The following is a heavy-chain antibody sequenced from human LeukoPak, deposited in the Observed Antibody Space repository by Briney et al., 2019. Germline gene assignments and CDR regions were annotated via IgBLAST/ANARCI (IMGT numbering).Heavy chain of an antibody. CDR3: ARGRYYGSGKDY. CDR1: GGSISGSTLY. CDR2: IYYTGTT. D-gene: IGHD3-10*01. V-gene: IGHV4-39*07. Sequence: SETLSLTCTVSGGSISGSTLYWGWIRQPPGMGLEWIGSIYYTGTTYYNPSLKSRVTISVDTSKNQFSLKLSSVTAADTAVYYCARGRYYGSGKDYWGQGTLVTVSS. J-gene: IGHJ4*02.